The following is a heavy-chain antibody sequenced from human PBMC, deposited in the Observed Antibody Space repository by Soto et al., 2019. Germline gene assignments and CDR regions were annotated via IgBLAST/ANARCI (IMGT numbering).Heavy chain of an antibody. CDR2: IHNSGTT. V-gene: IGHV4-31*03. J-gene: IGHJ5*02. CDR3: ARDRRDWFDP. Sequence: QVQLQESGPGLVKPSQTLSLTCTVSGGSISSGGYYWSWIRQHPGKGLEYIGYIHNSGTTYYNPSLQSRVTISMVTSKNHFSLKLSSVTAADTAVYYCARDRRDWFDPWGQGTLVTVSS. CDR1: GGSISSGGYY.